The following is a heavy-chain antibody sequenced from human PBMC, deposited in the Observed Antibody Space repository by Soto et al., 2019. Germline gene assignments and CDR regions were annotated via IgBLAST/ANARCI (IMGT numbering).Heavy chain of an antibody. D-gene: IGHD3-22*01. CDR1: GGTFSSSG. CDR3: ARLVGDDDSSGYKGPFDI. Sequence: PVKVSCPSSGGTFSSSGISWVRQAPGQGLEWMGGIIPIFGSANNAQKFEGRVAITADESTSTAYMELSSLKSDDTAVYFCARLVGDDDSSGYKGPFDIRGHRAVVTFS. CDR2: IIPIFGSA. V-gene: IGHV1-69*13. J-gene: IGHJ3*02.